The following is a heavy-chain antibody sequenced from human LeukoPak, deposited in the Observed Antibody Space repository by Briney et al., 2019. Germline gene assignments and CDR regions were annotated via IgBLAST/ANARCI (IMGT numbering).Heavy chain of an antibody. J-gene: IGHJ4*02. CDR3: AKSGGYGLIDY. CDR1: DYSISSGYGYY. CDR2: IYHSGIT. D-gene: IGHD1-26*01. Sequence: PSETLSLTCTVSDYSISSGYGYYWGWIRQPPGKELEWIGNIYHSGITYYNHFNSSLKSRVTISIDTSKNQFSLRLTSVTAADTAMYYCAKSGGYGLIDYWGQGTRVTVSS. V-gene: IGHV4-38-2*02.